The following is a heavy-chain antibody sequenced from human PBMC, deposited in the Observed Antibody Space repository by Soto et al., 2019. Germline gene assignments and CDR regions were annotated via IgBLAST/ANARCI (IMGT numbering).Heavy chain of an antibody. CDR1: GFSLSTRDVG. V-gene: IGHV2-5*02. CDR2: IYRDGDK. J-gene: IGHJ4*02. CDR3: AHCRGGVASF. Sequence: QITLNESGPTLVKPTQTLTLTCTFSGFSLSTRDVGVGWIRQPPGKALEWLGVIYRDGDKRYSPSLKSRLTITEDTSKNQVVLRMTKMDPVDTATYFCAHCRGGVASFWGQGTLVTVSS. D-gene: IGHD3-16*01.